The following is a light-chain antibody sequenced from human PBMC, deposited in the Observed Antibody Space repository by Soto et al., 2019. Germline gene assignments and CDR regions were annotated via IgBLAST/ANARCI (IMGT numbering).Light chain of an antibody. V-gene: IGKV3-20*01. Sequence: EIVLTQSPGTLSLSPGERATLSCRASQSFSSSYLAWYQQKPGQAPRLLIYGASSRATGIPDRFSGSESGTDFTLTISRLEPEDFAVYYCQQYGSSPPITFGQGTRLDIK. J-gene: IGKJ5*01. CDR2: GAS. CDR1: QSFSSSY. CDR3: QQYGSSPPIT.